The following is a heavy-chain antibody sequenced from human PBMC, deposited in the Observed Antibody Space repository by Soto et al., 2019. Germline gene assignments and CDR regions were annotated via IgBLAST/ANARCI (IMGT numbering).Heavy chain of an antibody. Sequence: SETLSLTCAVYGGSFSGYYWSWIRQPPGKGLEWIGEINHSGSTNYNPSLKSRVTISVDTSKNQFSLKLSSVTAADTAVYYCAREKSSPRVRYYGSGSYYLYWGQGTLVTVSS. J-gene: IGHJ4*02. CDR1: GGSFSGYY. D-gene: IGHD3-10*01. CDR3: AREKSSPRVRYYGSGSYYLY. CDR2: INHSGST. V-gene: IGHV4-34*01.